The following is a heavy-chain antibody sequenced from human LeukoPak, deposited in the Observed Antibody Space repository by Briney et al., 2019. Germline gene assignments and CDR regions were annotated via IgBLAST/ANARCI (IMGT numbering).Heavy chain of an antibody. CDR3: AELGITMIGGV. CDR2: ISSSGSTI. J-gene: IGHJ6*04. CDR1: GFTFSSYE. D-gene: IGHD3-10*02. V-gene: IGHV3-48*03. Sequence: GGSLRLSCAASGFTFSSYEMNGVRQARGKGGEGVSYISSSGSTIYYADSVKGRFTISRDNAKNSLYLQTNSLRAEDTAVYYCAELGITMIGGVWGKGTTVTISS.